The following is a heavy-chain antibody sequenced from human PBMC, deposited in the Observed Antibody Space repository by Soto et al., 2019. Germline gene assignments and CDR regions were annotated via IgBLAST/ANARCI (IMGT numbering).Heavy chain of an antibody. CDR1: GDSINNYDHF. CDR2: IYYSGAT. J-gene: IGHJ4*02. V-gene: IGHV4-31*03. D-gene: IGHD2-15*01. Sequence: SETLALTCTVSGDSINNYDHFWTWIRQRPGEGLEWIGYIYYSGATYYSPSLKTRVSISLHKSQNYFSLELSSVTAADTAVYYCATSKIYFVQSGGSHHVPLGFWGQVTLVTVS. CDR3: ATSKIYFVQSGGSHHVPLGF.